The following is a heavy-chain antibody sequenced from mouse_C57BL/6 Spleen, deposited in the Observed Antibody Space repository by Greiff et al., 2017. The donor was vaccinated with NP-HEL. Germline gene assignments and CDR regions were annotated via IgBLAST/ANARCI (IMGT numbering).Heavy chain of an antibody. J-gene: IGHJ3*01. CDR1: GFSLTSYG. D-gene: IGHD4-1*01. CDR3: ASNWDVAWFAY. Sequence: QVQLQQSGPGLVQPSQSLSITCTVSGFSLTSYGVHWVRQSPGKGLEWLGVLWSGGSTDYDAAFISRLSISKDNSKSHVFFKMNRLQADDTAIYYCASNWDVAWFAYWGQGTLVTVSA. CDR2: LWSGGST. V-gene: IGHV2-2*01.